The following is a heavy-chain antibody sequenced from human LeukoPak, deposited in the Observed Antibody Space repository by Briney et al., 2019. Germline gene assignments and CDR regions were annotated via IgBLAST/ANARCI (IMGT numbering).Heavy chain of an antibody. Sequence: ASVKVSCKASGGTFSSYAISWVRQAPGQGPEWMGGIIPIFGTANYAQKFQGRVTITADESTSTAYMALSSLRSEDTAVYYCARDSAARLGFLEWRDAFDIWGQGTMVTVSS. V-gene: IGHV1-69*01. J-gene: IGHJ3*02. D-gene: IGHD3-3*01. CDR1: GGTFSSYA. CDR3: ARDSAARLGFLEWRDAFDI. CDR2: IIPIFGTA.